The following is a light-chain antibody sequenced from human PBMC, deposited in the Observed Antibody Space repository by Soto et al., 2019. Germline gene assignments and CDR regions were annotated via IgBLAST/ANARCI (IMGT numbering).Light chain of an antibody. V-gene: IGKV1-5*03. CDR1: QTISSW. Sequence: DTQMTQSPSTLSGSVGDRVTITCRASQTISSWLAWYQQKPGKAPKLLIYKASTLKSGVPSRFSGSGSGTEFTLTISSLQPDDFANYYCQHYNSYSEAFGQGTKVELK. J-gene: IGKJ1*01. CDR3: QHYNSYSEA. CDR2: KAS.